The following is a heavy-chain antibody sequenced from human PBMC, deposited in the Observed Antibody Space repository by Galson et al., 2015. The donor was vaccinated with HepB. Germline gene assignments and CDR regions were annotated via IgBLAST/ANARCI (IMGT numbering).Heavy chain of an antibody. J-gene: IGHJ4*02. CDR2: VTPSSGAT. CDR3: ARETSATGYGDH. V-gene: IGHV1-46*01. CDR1: GYTFSGYH. D-gene: IGHD5-12*01. Sequence: SVKVSCKASGYTFSGYHIHWVRQAPGQGLEWMGIVTPSSGATSYAQRFQGRVIMTGDMSMTTAFLELSSLRSDDTALYYCARETSATGYGDHWGQGTLVTVSS.